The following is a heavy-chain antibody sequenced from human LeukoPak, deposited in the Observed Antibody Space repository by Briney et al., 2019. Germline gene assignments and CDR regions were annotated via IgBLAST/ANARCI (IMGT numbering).Heavy chain of an antibody. CDR3: ARDQGGWSYYYYYMDV. D-gene: IGHD6-19*01. V-gene: IGHV1-2*06. J-gene: IGHJ6*03. CDR1: GYTFTGYY. CDR2: INPNSGGT. Sequence: GASVKVSCKASGYTFTGYYMHWVRQAPGQGLEWMGRINPNSGGTNYAQKFQGRVTMTRDTSISTAYMELSRLRSDDTAVYYCARDQGGWSYYYYYMDVWGKGTTVTVSS.